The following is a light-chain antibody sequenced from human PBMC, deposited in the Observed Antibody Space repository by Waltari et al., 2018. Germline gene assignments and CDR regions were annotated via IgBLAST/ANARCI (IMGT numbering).Light chain of an antibody. J-gene: IGLJ3*02. V-gene: IGLV4-69*02. CDR2: LNSDGSV. CDR1: SGHSSYA. CDR3: QTWGTGNWV. Sequence: QLVLTQSPSASASLGASVKLTCTLSSGHSSYAIAWHQQQPEKGPRYLMKLNSDGSVSKGDGIRGRFSGYGSGGGRYLHIASLQSEEEDDYNRQTWGTGNWVSGGGTKLTVL.